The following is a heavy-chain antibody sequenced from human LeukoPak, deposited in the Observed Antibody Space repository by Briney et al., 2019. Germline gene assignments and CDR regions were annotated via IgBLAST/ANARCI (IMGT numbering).Heavy chain of an antibody. CDR2: IYYSGST. D-gene: IGHD3-3*01. CDR3: ARLEYDFWSGYSHDAFDI. Sequence: SETLSLTCTVSSGSVSYFYWSWIRQPPGKGLEWIGYIYYSGSTNYNPSLKSRVTISVDTSKNQFSLKLSSVTAADTAVYYCARLEYDFWSGYSHDAFDIWGQGTMVTVSS. V-gene: IGHV4-59*02. J-gene: IGHJ3*02. CDR1: SGSVSYFY.